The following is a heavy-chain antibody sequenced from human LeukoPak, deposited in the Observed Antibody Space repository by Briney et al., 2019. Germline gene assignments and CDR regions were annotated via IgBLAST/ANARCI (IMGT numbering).Heavy chain of an antibody. J-gene: IGHJ4*02. Sequence: SETLSLTCTVSGGSIDAYYWTWIRQPGDKRLEWLGRMFTSGDTYYNPSLRGRLTISLDTAKNQIFLKLTSVTAADTAVYYCARHRGSSSLFDYWGQGTLVTVSS. CDR1: GGSIDAYY. V-gene: IGHV4-4*07. CDR2: MFTSGDT. CDR3: ARHRGSSSLFDY. D-gene: IGHD6-6*01.